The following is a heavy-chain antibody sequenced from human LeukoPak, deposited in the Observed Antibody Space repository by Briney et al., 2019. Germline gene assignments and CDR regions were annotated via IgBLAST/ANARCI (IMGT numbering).Heavy chain of an antibody. Sequence: GGSLRLSCAASGFIFNRYDMHWVRQATGRGLECVSAIGTLGDTFYPDSVKGRFTISRDNSKNSLYLQMNSLRTEDTALYFCAKASTTRSGVGYNWNYLGLWHGFDIWGQGTMVTVSS. V-gene: IGHV3-13*01. J-gene: IGHJ3*02. D-gene: IGHD1-7*01. CDR3: AKASTTRSGVGYNWNYLGLWHGFDI. CDR2: IGTLGDT. CDR1: GFIFNRYD.